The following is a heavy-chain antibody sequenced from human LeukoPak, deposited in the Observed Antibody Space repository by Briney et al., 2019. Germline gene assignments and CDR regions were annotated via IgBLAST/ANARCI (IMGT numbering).Heavy chain of an antibody. D-gene: IGHD3-10*01. J-gene: IGHJ6*02. CDR2: IWFDGSTK. Sequence: GRSLRLSCAASGFSFKDTGMHWVRQAPGKGPEWLTIIWFDGSTKYYADSVKGRFTVSRDNSQNILYLQMNDLRAEDTAVYYCARDLSILPTDRRGAHYYYYGMDVWGQGTTVTVSS. CDR3: ARDLSILPTDRRGAHYYYYGMDV. CDR1: GFSFKDTG. V-gene: IGHV3-33*01.